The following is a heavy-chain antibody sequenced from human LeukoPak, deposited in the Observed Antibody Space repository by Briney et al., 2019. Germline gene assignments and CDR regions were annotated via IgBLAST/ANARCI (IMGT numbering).Heavy chain of an antibody. Sequence: SETLSLTCTVSGGSISSYCWSWIGQPPGKGLEGIGDIYYSGSTNYNPSLKSRVTISVDTSKNQFSLKLSSVTAADTAVYYCARGGRATSNYWGQGTLVTVSS. CDR3: ARGGRATSNY. V-gene: IGHV4-59*01. J-gene: IGHJ4*02. D-gene: IGHD1-26*01. CDR1: GGSISSYC. CDR2: IYYSGST.